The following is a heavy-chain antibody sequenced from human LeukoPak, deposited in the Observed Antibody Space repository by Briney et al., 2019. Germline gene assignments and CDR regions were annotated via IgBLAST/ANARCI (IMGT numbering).Heavy chain of an antibody. CDR1: GGSIGSSSYY. CDR2: IYYSGRS. V-gene: IGHV4-39*07. J-gene: IGHJ4*02. D-gene: IGHD2-15*01. CDR3: ARDGGVIAAIDY. Sequence: PSETLSLTCTVSGGSIGSSSYYWDWIRQPPGVGLEWIGTIYYSGRSYYNPSLKSRVTISVDTSKNQFSLKLSSVTAADTAVYYCARDGGVIAAIDYWGQGTLVTVSS.